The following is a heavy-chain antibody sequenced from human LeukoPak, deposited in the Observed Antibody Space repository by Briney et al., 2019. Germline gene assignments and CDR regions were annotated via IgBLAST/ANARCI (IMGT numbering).Heavy chain of an antibody. V-gene: IGHV4-39*07. J-gene: IGHJ5*02. CDR2: IYYSGST. Sequence: SETLSLTCTVSGGSISSSSYYWGWIRQPPGKGLEWIGSIYYSGSTYYNPSLKSRVTISVDTSKNQFSLKLSSVTAADTAVYYCARGVYSSGWYNPNWFDPWGQGTLVTVSS. CDR3: ARGVYSSGWYNPNWFDP. D-gene: IGHD6-19*01. CDR1: GGSISSSSYY.